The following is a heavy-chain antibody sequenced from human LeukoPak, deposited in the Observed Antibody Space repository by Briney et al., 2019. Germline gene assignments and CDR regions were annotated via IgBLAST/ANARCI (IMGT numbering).Heavy chain of an antibody. J-gene: IGHJ5*02. V-gene: IGHV4-39*07. CDR1: GGSISSSSYY. CDR2: IYYTGSA. D-gene: IGHD6-13*01. CDR3: ARVRGGSSWYPAIWFDP. Sequence: PSETLSLTCTVSGGSISSSSYYWGWIRQPPGKGLEWLGNIYYTGSAYYNPSLKSRVTISVDTSKNQFSLKLSSVTAADTAVYYCARVRGGSSWYPAIWFDPWGQGTLVTVSS.